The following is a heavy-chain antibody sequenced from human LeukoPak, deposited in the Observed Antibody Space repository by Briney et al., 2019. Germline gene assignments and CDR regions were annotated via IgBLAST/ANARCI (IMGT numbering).Heavy chain of an antibody. Sequence: ASVKVSCKASGGTFSSYAISWVRQAPGKGLGWMGGFDPEDGETIYAQKFQGRVTMTEDTSTDTAYMELSSLRSEDTAVYYCARDDLGITAAGSVWGRGTLVTVSS. J-gene: IGHJ4*02. CDR3: ARDDLGITAAGSV. CDR2: FDPEDGET. D-gene: IGHD6-13*01. V-gene: IGHV1-24*01. CDR1: GGTFSSYA.